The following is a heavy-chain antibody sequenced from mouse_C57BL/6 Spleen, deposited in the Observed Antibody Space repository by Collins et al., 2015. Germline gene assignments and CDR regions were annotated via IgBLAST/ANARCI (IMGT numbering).Heavy chain of an antibody. CDR3: ARERLRRREAFAY. V-gene: IGHV1-55*01. D-gene: IGHD2-4*01. CDR1: GYTFTGYW. Sequence: QVQLQQPGAELVKPGASVKMSCKASGYTFTGYWITWVKQRPGQGLEWIGDIYPGSGSTNYNEKFKSKATLTLDTSSSTAYMQFSSLTSEDSAVYYCARERLRRREAFAYWGQGTLVTVSA. CDR2: IYPGSGST. J-gene: IGHJ3*01.